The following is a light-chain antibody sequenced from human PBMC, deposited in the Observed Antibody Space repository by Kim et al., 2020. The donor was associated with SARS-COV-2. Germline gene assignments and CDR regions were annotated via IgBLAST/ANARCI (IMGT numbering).Light chain of an antibody. CDR2: RNN. Sequence: RVTLSCSGAGSNIGSNCVYWYQQLPGAAPKLLIYRNNQRPSGVPDRFSGSKSGTSASLAISGLRSEDEADYYCAAWDDSLSGWVFGGGTQLTVL. V-gene: IGLV1-47*01. CDR1: GSNIGSNC. J-gene: IGLJ3*02. CDR3: AAWDDSLSGWV.